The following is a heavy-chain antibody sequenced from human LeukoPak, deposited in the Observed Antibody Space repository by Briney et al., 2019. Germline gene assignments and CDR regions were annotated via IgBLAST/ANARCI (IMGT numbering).Heavy chain of an antibody. D-gene: IGHD2-8*01. CDR3: ATRGHIVVMAKPVVDS. CDR1: GFIFRSYV. Sequence: GGSLRLSCAASGFIFRSYVMSWVRQAPGKGLEWVSGISLSGTDTYYTDSVRGRFIISRDNSKNTLYLQMNSLRAEDTAVYYCATRGHIVVMAKPVVDSWGQGTLVTVSS. V-gene: IGHV3-23*01. CDR2: ISLSGTDT. J-gene: IGHJ5*01.